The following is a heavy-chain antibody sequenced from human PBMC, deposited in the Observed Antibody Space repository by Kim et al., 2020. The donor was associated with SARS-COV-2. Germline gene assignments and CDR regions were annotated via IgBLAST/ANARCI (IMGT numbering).Heavy chain of an antibody. D-gene: IGHD1-26*01. CDR3: ARHGVGLYYYGMDV. V-gene: IGHV5-51*01. J-gene: IGHJ6*02. Sequence: SPSSQGQVTISPDKSISTAYLQWSSLKASDTAMYYCARHGVGLYYYGMDVWGQGTTVTVSS.